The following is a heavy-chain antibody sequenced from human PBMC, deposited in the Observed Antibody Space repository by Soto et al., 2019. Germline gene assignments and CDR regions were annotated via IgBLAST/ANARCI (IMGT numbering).Heavy chain of an antibody. V-gene: IGHV4-30-2*01. J-gene: IGHJ4*02. D-gene: IGHD3-16*01. Sequence: QLQLQESGSGLVKPSQILSLTCAVSGGSISSGGYSWSWIRQPPGKGLEWIGYIYHSGSTYYNPSLKGRVPISVDRSKNQFSLKLSSVTAADTAVYYCARRSHLYTGSWGGGFDYWGQGTLVTVSS. CDR1: GGSISSGGYS. CDR2: IYHSGST. CDR3: ARRSHLYTGSWGGGFDY.